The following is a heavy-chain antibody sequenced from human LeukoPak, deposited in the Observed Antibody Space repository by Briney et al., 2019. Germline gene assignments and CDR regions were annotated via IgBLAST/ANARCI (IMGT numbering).Heavy chain of an antibody. D-gene: IGHD5-18*01. Sequence: SETLSLTCAVYGGSFSGYYWSWIRQPPGKGLEWIGEINHSGSTNYKPSLKSRVTISVDTSKNQFSLKLSSVTAADTAVYYCARRGYSYRYWGQGTLVTVSS. CDR3: ARRGYSYRY. V-gene: IGHV4-34*01. J-gene: IGHJ4*02. CDR2: INHSGST. CDR1: GGSFSGYY.